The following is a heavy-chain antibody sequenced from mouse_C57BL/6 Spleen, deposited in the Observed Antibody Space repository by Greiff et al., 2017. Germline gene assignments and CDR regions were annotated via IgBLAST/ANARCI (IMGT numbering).Heavy chain of an antibody. CDR3: SRDYGEFAY. D-gene: IGHD1-1*01. Sequence: QVQLQQSGAELARPGASVKLSCKASGYTFTSYGISWVKQRTGQGLEWIGEIYPRSGNTYYNEKFKGKATLTADKSSSTAYMELRSLTSEDSAVYFCSRDYGEFAYWGQGTLVTVSA. CDR1: GYTFTSYG. CDR2: IYPRSGNT. J-gene: IGHJ3*01. V-gene: IGHV1-81*01.